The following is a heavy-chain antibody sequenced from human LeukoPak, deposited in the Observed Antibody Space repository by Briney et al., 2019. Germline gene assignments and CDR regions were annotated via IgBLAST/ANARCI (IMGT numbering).Heavy chain of an antibody. V-gene: IGHV1-2*02. Sequence: ASVKVSCKASGYTFTGYYMHWVRQAPGRGLEWMGWINPNSGGTNYAQKFQGRVTMTRDTSISTAYMELSRLRSDDTAVYYCARLGYCSSTSCYNARWFDPWGQGTLVTVSS. CDR2: INPNSGGT. D-gene: IGHD2-2*02. CDR1: GYTFTGYY. J-gene: IGHJ5*02. CDR3: ARLGYCSSTSCYNARWFDP.